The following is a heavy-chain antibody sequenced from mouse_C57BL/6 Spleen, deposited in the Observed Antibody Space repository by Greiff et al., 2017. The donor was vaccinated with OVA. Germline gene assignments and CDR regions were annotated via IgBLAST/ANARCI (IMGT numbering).Heavy chain of an antibody. V-gene: IGHV5-17*01. CDR2: ISSGSSTI. D-gene: IGHD1-1*01. J-gene: IGHJ4*01. CDR3: ARPYYYGSYAMDD. CDR1: GFTFSDYG. Sequence: DVKLVESGGGLVKPGGSLKLSCAASGFTFSDYGMHWVRQAPEKGLEWVAYISSGSSTIYYADTVKGRFTISRDNAKNTLFLQMTSLRSEDTAMYYCARPYYYGSYAMDDWGQGTSVTVSS.